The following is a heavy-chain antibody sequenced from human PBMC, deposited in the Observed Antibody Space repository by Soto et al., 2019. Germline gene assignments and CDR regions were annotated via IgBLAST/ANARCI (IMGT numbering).Heavy chain of an antibody. J-gene: IGHJ4*02. CDR2: INSDGSNT. D-gene: IGHD2-2*01. CDR1: GFTFSNYW. V-gene: IGHV3-74*01. CDR3: ARVETCSSTSCYSVFDY. Sequence: EVQLVESGGALVQPGGSLRLSCAASGFTFSNYWMHWVRQAPGKGLAWVSRINSDGSNTNYADSAKGRFTISRDNTKNTLYLQMNSLRAEDTAVYYCARVETCSSTSCYSVFDYWGQGTLVTVSS.